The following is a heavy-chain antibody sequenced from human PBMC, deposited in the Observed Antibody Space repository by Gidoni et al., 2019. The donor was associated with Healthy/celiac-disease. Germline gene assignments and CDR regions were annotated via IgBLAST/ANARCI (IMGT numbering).Heavy chain of an antibody. V-gene: IGHV3-30*18. J-gene: IGHJ3*02. CDR1: GFTFSSYG. Sequence: QVQLVESGGGVVQPGRSLRLSCAASGFTFSSYGMHWVRQAPGKGLEWVAVISYDGSNKYYADSVKGRFTISRDNSKNTLYLQMNSLRAEDTAVYYCANTLELPDVWDAFDIWGQGTMVTVSS. D-gene: IGHD3-16*01. CDR2: ISYDGSNK. CDR3: ANTLELPDVWDAFDI.